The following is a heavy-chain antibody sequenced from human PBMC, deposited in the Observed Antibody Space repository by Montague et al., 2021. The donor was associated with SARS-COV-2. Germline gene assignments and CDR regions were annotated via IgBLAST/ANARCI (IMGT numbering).Heavy chain of an antibody. V-gene: IGHV5-51*01. CDR3: ARAGYYDSSGYYYADHFDY. CDR1: GYSFTSYW. CDR2: IYPGDSDT. J-gene: IGHJ4*02. Sequence: QSGAEVKKPGESLKISCKGSGYSFTSYWIGWVRQMPGKGLEWMGIIYPGDSDTRYSPSFQGQVTISADKSISTAYLQWSSLKASDTAMYHCARAGYYDSSGYYYADHFDYWGQGTLVTVSS. D-gene: IGHD3-22*01.